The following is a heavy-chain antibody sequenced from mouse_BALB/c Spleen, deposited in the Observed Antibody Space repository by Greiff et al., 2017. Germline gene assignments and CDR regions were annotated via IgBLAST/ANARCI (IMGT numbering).Heavy chain of an antibody. J-gene: IGHJ4*01. CDR1: GFNIKDTY. CDR3: ARSAMDY. Sequence: IQLQQSGAELVKPGASVKLSCTASGFNIKDTYMHWVKQRPEQGLEWIGRIDPANGNTKYDPKFQGKATITADTSSNTAYLQLSSLTSEDTAVYYGARSAMDYWGQGTSVTVSA. V-gene: IGHV14-3*02. CDR2: IDPANGNT.